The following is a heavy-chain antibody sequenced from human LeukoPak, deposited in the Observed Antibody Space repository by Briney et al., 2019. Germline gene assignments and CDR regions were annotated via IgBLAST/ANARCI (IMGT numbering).Heavy chain of an antibody. CDR3: ARYGYGGSYYFDY. V-gene: IGHV4-61*01. CDR2: IYYSGST. Sequence: PSETLSLTCTVSGGSISSSSYYWSWIRQPPGKGLEWIGYIYYSGSTNYNPSLKSRVTISVDTSKNQFSLKLSSVTAADTAVYYCARYGYGGSYYFDYWGQGTLVTVSS. J-gene: IGHJ4*02. D-gene: IGHD1-26*01. CDR1: GGSISSSSYY.